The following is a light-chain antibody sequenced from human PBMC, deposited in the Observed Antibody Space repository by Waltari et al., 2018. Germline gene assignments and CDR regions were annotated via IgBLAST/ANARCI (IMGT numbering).Light chain of an antibody. CDR3: QQSYNTPPT. V-gene: IGKV1-39*01. J-gene: IGKJ3*01. CDR1: QSISSY. Sequence: DIQMTQSPSSLSASVGDRVTITCRASQSISSYLNWYQQKPGKAPKVLIYAASSLQSGVPSRFSGSGSGTDFTLTISSLQPEDFATYYCQQSYNTPPTFGPGTKVDIK. CDR2: AAS.